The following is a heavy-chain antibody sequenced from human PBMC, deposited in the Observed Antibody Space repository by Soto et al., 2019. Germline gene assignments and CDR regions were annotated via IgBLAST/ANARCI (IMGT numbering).Heavy chain of an antibody. CDR1: GYTFTSYG. Sequence: ASVKVSCKASGYTFTSYGISWVRQAPGRGLEWMGWISAYNGNTNYAQKLQGRVTMTTDTSTSTAYMELRSLRSDDTAVYYCARAQTDDFWSGYFGYWGQGTLVTVSS. J-gene: IGHJ4*02. V-gene: IGHV1-18*01. CDR3: ARAQTDDFWSGYFGY. D-gene: IGHD3-3*01. CDR2: ISAYNGNT.